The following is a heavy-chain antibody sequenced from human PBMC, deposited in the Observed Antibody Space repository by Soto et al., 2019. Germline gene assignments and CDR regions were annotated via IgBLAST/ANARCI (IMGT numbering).Heavy chain of an antibody. CDR3: AREWYYYEYYGMDV. J-gene: IGHJ6*02. D-gene: IGHD2-8*01. CDR1: GGSFSGYY. CDR2: INHSGST. V-gene: IGHV4-34*01. Sequence: SSETLSLTCAVYGGSFSGYYWSWIRQPPGKGLEWIGEINHSGSTNYNPSLKSRVTISVDTFKNQFSLKLSSVTAADTAVYYCAREWYYYEYYGMDVWGQGTTVTVSS.